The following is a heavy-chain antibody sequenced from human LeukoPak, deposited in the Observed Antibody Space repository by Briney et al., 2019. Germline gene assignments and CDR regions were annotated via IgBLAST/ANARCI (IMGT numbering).Heavy chain of an antibody. CDR3: ARVSSNWDTYFHY. CDR2: INPNSGGT. J-gene: IGHJ4*02. Sequence: ASVKVSCTASGYTFTDYYIHWVRQAPGQGLEWMGWINPNSGGTNYAQKFQGRVTMTRDTSISTAYMELSGLRSDDTAVFYCARVSSNWDTYFHYWGQGSLVTVSS. D-gene: IGHD7-27*01. CDR1: GYTFTDYY. V-gene: IGHV1-2*02.